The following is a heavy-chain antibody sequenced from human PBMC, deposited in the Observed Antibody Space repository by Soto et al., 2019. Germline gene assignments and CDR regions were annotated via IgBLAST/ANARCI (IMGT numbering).Heavy chain of an antibody. Sequence: QVHLVQSGAEVKRPGASVKVSCKASGYTFTDYFIHWVRQAPGQGLEWMGSITPNSGGKDYAQKFGGRVTMTRDTSINTAYMELSRLRSDDTAVYYCARRDERAFDMWGQGTMVTVSS. J-gene: IGHJ3*02. D-gene: IGHD2-21*01. CDR2: ITPNSGGK. CDR3: ARRDERAFDM. V-gene: IGHV1-2*02. CDR1: GYTFTDYF.